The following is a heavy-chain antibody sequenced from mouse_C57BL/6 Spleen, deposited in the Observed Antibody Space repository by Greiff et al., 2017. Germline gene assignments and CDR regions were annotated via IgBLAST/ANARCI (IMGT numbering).Heavy chain of an antibody. CDR1: GYTFTSYG. CDR3: ARGGGSGLYFDY. J-gene: IGHJ2*01. V-gene: IGHV1-81*01. Sequence: VKLQESGAELARPGASVKLSCKASGYTFTSYGISWVKQRTGQGLEWIGEIYPRSGNTYYNEKFKGKATLTADKSSSTAYMELRSLTSEDSAVYFCARGGGSGLYFDYWGQGTTLTVSS. CDR2: IYPRSGNT. D-gene: IGHD3-2*02.